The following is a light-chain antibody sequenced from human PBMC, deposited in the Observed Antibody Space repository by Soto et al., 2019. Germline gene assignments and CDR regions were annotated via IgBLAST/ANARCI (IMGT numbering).Light chain of an antibody. CDR2: DVN. Sequence: QSALTQPRSVSGSPGQSVAISCTGTTSDVGGYDFVSWYQQHPGKAPKLMIYDVNNRPSGVPDRFSGSKSGNTASLTISGLQDEDEADYYCCSYAGSNWVFGGGTKLTVL. CDR3: CSYAGSNWV. CDR1: TSDVGGYDF. J-gene: IGLJ3*02. V-gene: IGLV2-11*01.